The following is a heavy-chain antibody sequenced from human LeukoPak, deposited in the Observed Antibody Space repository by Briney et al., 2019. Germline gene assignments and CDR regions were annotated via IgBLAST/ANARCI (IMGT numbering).Heavy chain of an antibody. V-gene: IGHV3-9*01. CDR3: AKSIGNYDFWSGYYLDLDY. CDR1: GFTFSNYA. J-gene: IGHJ4*02. CDR2: ISWNSGSI. Sequence: GGSLRLSCAASGFTFSNYAMSWVRQAPGKGLEWVSGISWNSGSIGYADSVKGRFTISRDNAKNSLYLQMNSLRAEDTALYYCAKSIGNYDFWSGYYLDLDYWGQGTLVTVSS. D-gene: IGHD3-3*01.